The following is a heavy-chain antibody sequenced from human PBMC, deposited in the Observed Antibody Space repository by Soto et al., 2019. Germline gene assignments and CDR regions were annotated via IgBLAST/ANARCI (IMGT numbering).Heavy chain of an antibody. V-gene: IGHV3-48*03. CDR1: GFTFNDFE. D-gene: IGHD3-10*01. CDR3: ARGFGRFNY. CDR2: IDGSGATK. J-gene: IGHJ4*02. Sequence: EVQLLESGGGLVQPGGSLRLSCGVSGFTFNDFEMNWVRQAPGKGPEWLAYIDGSGATKKYADSVRGRFTISRDNPNNSLFLQMSSLSAADTASYYCARGFGRFNYLGQGTLVSVSS.